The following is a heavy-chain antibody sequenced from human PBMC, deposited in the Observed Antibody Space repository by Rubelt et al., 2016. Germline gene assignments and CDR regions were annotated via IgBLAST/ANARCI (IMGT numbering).Heavy chain of an antibody. Sequence: GLEWVSTISESGGGTYYADSVKGRFTISRDNSKNTLYLQMDSLRAEDTAVYYCAKNQYYDFWSGPYFDYWGQGTLVTVSS. V-gene: IGHV3-23*01. CDR3: AKNQYYDFWSGPYFDY. D-gene: IGHD3-3*01. J-gene: IGHJ4*02. CDR2: ISESGGGT.